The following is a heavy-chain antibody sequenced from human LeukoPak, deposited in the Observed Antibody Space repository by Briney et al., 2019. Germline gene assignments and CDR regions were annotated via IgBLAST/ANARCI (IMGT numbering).Heavy chain of an antibody. Sequence: GGSLRLSCAASGFTFSIFWMHWVRRAPGKGPVWVSRINSDGSSTDYADSVKGRFTISRDNAKNTLYLQMNSLRTEDTAVYYCARRWAVAAVDYWGQGTLVTVST. D-gene: IGHD6-19*01. CDR1: GFTFSIFW. CDR2: INSDGSST. J-gene: IGHJ4*02. V-gene: IGHV3-74*01. CDR3: ARRWAVAAVDY.